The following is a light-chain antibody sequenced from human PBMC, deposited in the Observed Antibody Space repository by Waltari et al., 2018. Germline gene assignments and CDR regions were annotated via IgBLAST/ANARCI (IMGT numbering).Light chain of an antibody. V-gene: IGLV3-10*01. Sequence: YELTQPPSLSVSPGQTARITCSGHELPRKYAYWFQQKSGQAPRLVMYEDTKRPSGSPGRFSGSSSGTVATLTITGAQVDDEADYYCYSSDSTGLRVFGGGTTVVVL. CDR3: YSSDSTGLRV. CDR1: ELPRKY. J-gene: IGLJ1*01. CDR2: EDT.